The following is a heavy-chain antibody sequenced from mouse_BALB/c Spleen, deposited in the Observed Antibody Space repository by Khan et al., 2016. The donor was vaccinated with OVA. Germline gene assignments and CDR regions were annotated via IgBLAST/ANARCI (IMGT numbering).Heavy chain of an antibody. Sequence: VRLQQSGPELMKPGASVKISCKASGYSFTSYYIHWVMQRHGESLEWIGYIDPFSGGSTYNQKFKGKATLTVDKSSSTAYIHFSNLTSEDSAVYYCTSHGYGAWFTYWGQGTLVTVSA. CDR3: TSHGYGAWFTY. D-gene: IGHD2-2*01. CDR1: GYSFTSYY. CDR2: IDPFSGGS. V-gene: IGHV1-31*01. J-gene: IGHJ3*01.